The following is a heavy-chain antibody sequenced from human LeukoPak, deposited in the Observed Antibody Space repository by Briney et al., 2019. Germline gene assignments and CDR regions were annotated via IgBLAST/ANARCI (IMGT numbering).Heavy chain of an antibody. D-gene: IGHD6-19*01. CDR2: SYYSGST. Sequence: SETLSLTCTVSGVSISSYYLSWIRQPPGKGLEWIGYSYYSGSTNYNPSLKSRVTISVDTSKNQFSLKLSSVTAADTAVYYCARSSSGWYRYWGQGTLVTVSS. CDR3: ARSSSGWYRY. V-gene: IGHV4-59*01. J-gene: IGHJ4*02. CDR1: GVSISSYY.